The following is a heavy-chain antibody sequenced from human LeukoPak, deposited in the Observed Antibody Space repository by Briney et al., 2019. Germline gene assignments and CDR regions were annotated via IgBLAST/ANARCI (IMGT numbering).Heavy chain of an antibody. V-gene: IGHV4-59*01. CDR1: GGSISSFY. CDR3: AREDYSYGLDY. J-gene: IGHJ4*02. Sequence: SETLSLTCTVSGGSISSFYWSWIRQPPGKVLEWIGYMYYSGSTNYNPSLKSRVTISVDTSKNQFSLKLSSVTAADTAVYYCAREDYSYGLDYWGQGTMVTVSS. D-gene: IGHD5-18*01. CDR2: MYYSGST.